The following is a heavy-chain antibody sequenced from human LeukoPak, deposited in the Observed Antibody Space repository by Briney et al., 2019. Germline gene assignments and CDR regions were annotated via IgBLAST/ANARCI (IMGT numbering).Heavy chain of an antibody. V-gene: IGHV4-30-4*08. CDR2: IYYSGST. D-gene: IGHD6-6*01. CDR3: ARARKGWQLANFDY. CDR1: GGSISSGDYY. J-gene: IGHJ4*02. Sequence: PSETLSLTCTVSGGSISSGDYYWSWIRQPPGKGLEWIGYIYYSGSTYYNPSLKSRVTISVDTSKNQFSLKLSSVTAADTAVYYCARARKGWQLANFDYWGQGTLVTVSS.